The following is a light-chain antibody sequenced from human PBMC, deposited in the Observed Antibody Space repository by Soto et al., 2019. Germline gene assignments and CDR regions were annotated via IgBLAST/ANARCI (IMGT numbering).Light chain of an antibody. Sequence: QSVLTQPPSVSGAPGQRVTISCTGSSSNIGAGYDVHWYQQLPGTAPKLLIYGNSNRPSGVPDRFSGSKSGTSATLGITGLQTGDEADYYCGAWENSLTVYVFGSGTQLTVL. V-gene: IGLV1-40*01. CDR3: GAWENSLTVYV. CDR1: SSNIGAGYD. J-gene: IGLJ1*01. CDR2: GNS.